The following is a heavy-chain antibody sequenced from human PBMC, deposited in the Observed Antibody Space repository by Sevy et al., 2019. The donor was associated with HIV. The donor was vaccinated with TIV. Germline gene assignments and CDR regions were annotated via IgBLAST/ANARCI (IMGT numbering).Heavy chain of an antibody. CDR1: GGTFSSYA. D-gene: IGHD3-9*01. J-gene: IGHJ4*02. CDR3: ARNTYYDILTGYYQYYFDY. V-gene: IGHV1-69*13. Sequence: ASVKVSCKASGGTFSSYAISWVRQAPGQGLEWMGGIIPIFGTANYAQRFQGRVTITADESTGTAYMELSSLRSEETAVYYCARNTYYDILTGYYQYYFDYWGQGTLVTVSS. CDR2: IIPIFGTA.